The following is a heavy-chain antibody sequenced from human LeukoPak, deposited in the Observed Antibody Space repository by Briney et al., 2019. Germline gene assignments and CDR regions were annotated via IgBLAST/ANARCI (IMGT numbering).Heavy chain of an antibody. Sequence: PGGSLRLSCAASGFTFSSYGVHWVRQAPGKGLEWVANIKQDGSEKNYVDSVKGRFTISRDNAKNSLYLQMNSLRAEDTALYYCARENIAARPHHFDYWGQGTLVSVSS. CDR3: ARENIAARPHHFDY. CDR2: IKQDGSEK. D-gene: IGHD6-6*01. CDR1: GFTFSSYG. V-gene: IGHV3-7*01. J-gene: IGHJ4*02.